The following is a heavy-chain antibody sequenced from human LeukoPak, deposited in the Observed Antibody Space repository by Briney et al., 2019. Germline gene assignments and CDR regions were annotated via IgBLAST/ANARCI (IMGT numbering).Heavy chain of an antibody. CDR1: GFSLNDHF. V-gene: IGHV3-72*01. D-gene: IGHD2-15*01. J-gene: IGHJ6*02. CDR3: GRAANRDNYYYAMGV. CDR2: SRNRAKSYAT. Sequence: SGGSLKLSCAASGFSLNDHFMDWVRQAPGKGLEWVGRSRNRAKSYATEYAASVQGRFTISRDESKNSLYLQMNSLKSEDTAVYYCGRAANRDNYYYAMGVWGRGTTVTVSS.